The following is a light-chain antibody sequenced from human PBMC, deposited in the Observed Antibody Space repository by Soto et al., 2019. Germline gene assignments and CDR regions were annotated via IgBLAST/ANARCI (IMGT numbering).Light chain of an antibody. V-gene: IGKV3-15*01. Sequence: EIVMTQSPATLSVSPGERATLSCRASQSVSSNLAWYQQKPGQAPRLLIYGASTRATGIPARFSVSGSGTEFTLTISGLQSEDFAVDYCQQYNNWPPLTFGGGNKVEIK. J-gene: IGKJ4*01. CDR2: GAS. CDR1: QSVSSN. CDR3: QQYNNWPPLT.